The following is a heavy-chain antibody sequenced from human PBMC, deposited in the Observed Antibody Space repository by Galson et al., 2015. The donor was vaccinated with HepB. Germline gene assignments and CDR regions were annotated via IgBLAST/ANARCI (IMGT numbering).Heavy chain of an antibody. CDR2: ISYDGSNK. CDR3: AKSLDIVGAIDAFDI. Sequence: SLRLSCAASGFTFSSYGMHWVRQAPGKGLEWVAVISYDGSNKYYADTVKGRFTISRDNSKNTLYLQMNSLRAEDTAVYYCAKSLDIVGAIDAFDIWGQGTMVTVSS. CDR1: GFTFSSYG. J-gene: IGHJ3*02. D-gene: IGHD1-26*01. V-gene: IGHV3-30*18.